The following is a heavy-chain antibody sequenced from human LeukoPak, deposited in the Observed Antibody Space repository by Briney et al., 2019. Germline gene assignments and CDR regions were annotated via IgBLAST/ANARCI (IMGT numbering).Heavy chain of an antibody. CDR2: ISAYNGNT. Sequence: GASVTVSCKASGYTFTSYGISWVRQAPGQGLEWMGWISAYNGNTNYAQKLQGRVTMTTDTSTSTAYMELRSLRSDDTAVYYCARDGHDAKSPLHDFWSGYYTTVRPPLNWGQGTLVTVSS. D-gene: IGHD3-3*01. V-gene: IGHV1-18*01. J-gene: IGHJ4*02. CDR3: ARDGHDAKSPLHDFWSGYYTTVRPPLN. CDR1: GYTFTSYG.